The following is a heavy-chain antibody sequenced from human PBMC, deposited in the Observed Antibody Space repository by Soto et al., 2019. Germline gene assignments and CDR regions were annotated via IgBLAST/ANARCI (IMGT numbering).Heavy chain of an antibody. CDR1: GYTFTSYA. V-gene: IGHV1-3*01. CDR3: AREVGEGATLYYYYGMDV. CDR2: INAGNGNT. J-gene: IGHJ6*02. Sequence: ASVKVSCKASGYTFTSYAMHWVRQAPGQRLEWMGWINAGNGNTKYSQKFQGRVTITRDTSASTAYMELSSLRSEDTAVYYCAREVGEGATLYYYYGMDVWGQGTTVTVPS. D-gene: IGHD1-26*01.